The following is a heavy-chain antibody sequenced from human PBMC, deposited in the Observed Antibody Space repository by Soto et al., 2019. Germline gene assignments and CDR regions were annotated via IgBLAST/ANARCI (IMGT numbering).Heavy chain of an antibody. V-gene: IGHV1-46*03. D-gene: IGHD1-26*01. CDR3: GRDIVETDY. CDR2: ISSSVGST. J-gene: IGHJ4*02. CDR1: GYTFTSYN. Sequence: QVQLVQSGAEVKKPGASVKVSCEASGYTFTSYNIHWVRQAPGQGLEWMGVISSSVGSTSYAQKLQGRVHITRDTSTDKVHMELSSLSCEDTGVYYCGRDIVETDYWGQGTLVTVSS.